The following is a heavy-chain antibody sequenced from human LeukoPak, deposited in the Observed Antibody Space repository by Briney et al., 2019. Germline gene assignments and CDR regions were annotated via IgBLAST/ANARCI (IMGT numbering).Heavy chain of an antibody. J-gene: IGHJ6*03. V-gene: IGHV3-48*03. CDR3: AELGITMIGGV. D-gene: IGHD3-10*02. CDR1: GFTFRSYA. Sequence: GGSLRLSCAASGFTFRSYAMSWVRQAPGKGLGWVSYISSSGITIYYADTVKGRFTIARDNVKNSLYLQMNSLRAEDTAVYYCAELGITMIGGVWGKGTTVTIS. CDR2: ISSSGITI.